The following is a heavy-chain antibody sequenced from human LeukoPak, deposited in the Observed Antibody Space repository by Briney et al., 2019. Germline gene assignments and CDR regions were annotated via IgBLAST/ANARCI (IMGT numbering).Heavy chain of an antibody. CDR3: ARPIHQALSSSWYCAFDI. D-gene: IGHD6-13*01. CDR1: GYSFTSYW. Sequence: GESLKSSCKGSGYSFTSYWIGWVPQMPGKGREWMGIIYPGDSDTRYSPSFQGQVTISADKSISTAYLQWSSLKASDTAMYYRARPIHQALSSSWYCAFDIWGQGTMVTVSS. V-gene: IGHV5-51*01. J-gene: IGHJ3*02. CDR2: IYPGDSDT.